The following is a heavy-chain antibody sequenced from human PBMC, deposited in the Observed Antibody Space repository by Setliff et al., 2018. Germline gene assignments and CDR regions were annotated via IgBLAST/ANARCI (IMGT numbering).Heavy chain of an antibody. CDR3: ARHLSGRLPSDCSSTSCYRPARYYYYGMDV. J-gene: IGHJ6*02. CDR1: GYSISSGYY. V-gene: IGHV4-38-2*01. CDR2: IYHSGST. Sequence: PSETLALTCAVSGYSISSGYYWGWIRQPPGKGLEWIGSIYHSGSTYYNPSLKSRVTISVDTSKNQFSLKLISVTAADTAVYYCARHLSGRLPSDCSSTSCYRPARYYYYGMDVWGQGTTVTVSS. D-gene: IGHD2-2*02.